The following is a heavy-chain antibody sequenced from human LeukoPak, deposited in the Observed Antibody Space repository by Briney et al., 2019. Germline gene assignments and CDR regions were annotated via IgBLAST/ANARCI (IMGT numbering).Heavy chain of an antibody. V-gene: IGHV1-18*01. D-gene: IGHD3-22*01. Sequence: ASVKVSCKASGYTFTSYGISWVRQAPGQGLEWMGWISAYNGNTNYAQKPQGRVTMTTDTSTSTAYMELRSLRSDDTAVYYCARDLYYYDSSGYYRALDYWGQGTLVTVSS. CDR1: GYTFTSYG. CDR3: ARDLYYYDSSGYYRALDY. CDR2: ISAYNGNT. J-gene: IGHJ4*02.